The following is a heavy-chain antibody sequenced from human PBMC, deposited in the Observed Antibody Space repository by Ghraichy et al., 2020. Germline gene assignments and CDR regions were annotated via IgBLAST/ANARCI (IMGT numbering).Heavy chain of an antibody. J-gene: IGHJ6*02. D-gene: IGHD6-13*01. CDR2: ISAYNGNT. CDR1: GYTFTSYG. Sequence: ASVKVSCKASGYTFTSYGISWVRQAPGQGLEWMGWISAYNGNTNYAQKLQGRVTMTTDTSTSTAYMELRSLRSDDTAVYYCARDLIAAAGKAHYYYYGMDVWGQGTTVTVSS. CDR3: ARDLIAAAGKAHYYYYGMDV. V-gene: IGHV1-18*01.